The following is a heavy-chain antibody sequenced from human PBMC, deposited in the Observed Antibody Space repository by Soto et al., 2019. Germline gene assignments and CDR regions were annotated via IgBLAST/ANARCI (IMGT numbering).Heavy chain of an antibody. Sequence: PSETLSLTCAVYGGPFSGYYWSWIRQPPGKGLEWIGEINHSGSTNYNPSLKSRVTISVDTSKNQFSLKLSSVTAADTAVYYCARVPAAKNYYYGMDVWGQGTTVTVSS. V-gene: IGHV4-34*01. J-gene: IGHJ6*02. CDR1: GGPFSGYY. CDR2: INHSGST. D-gene: IGHD2-2*01. CDR3: ARVPAAKNYYYGMDV.